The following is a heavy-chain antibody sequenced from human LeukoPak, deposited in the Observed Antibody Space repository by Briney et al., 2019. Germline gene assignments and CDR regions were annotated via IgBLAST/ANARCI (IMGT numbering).Heavy chain of an antibody. D-gene: IGHD2-21*01. CDR1: GFTFSNAW. CDR3: TTDYGSSISSYYYYGMDV. V-gene: IGHV3-15*07. Sequence: GGSLRLSCAASGFTFSNAWMNWVRQAPGKGLEWVGRIKSKAYGGTTDYAAPVKGIFTISRDDSKNTLYLQMNSLKTEDTAVYYCTTDYGSSISSYYYYGMDVWGQGTTVTVSS. J-gene: IGHJ6*02. CDR2: IKSKAYGGTT.